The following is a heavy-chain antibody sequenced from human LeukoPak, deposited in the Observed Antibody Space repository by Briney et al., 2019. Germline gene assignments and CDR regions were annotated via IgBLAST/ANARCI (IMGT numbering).Heavy chain of an antibody. Sequence: SVKVSCKASGGTFSSYAISWVRQAPGQGLEWMGRTIPILGIANYAQKFQGRVTITADKSTSTAYMELSSLRSEDTAVYYCARAAQRSTIFGVVTEFDYWGQGTLVTVSS. CDR3: ARAAQRSTIFGVVTEFDY. V-gene: IGHV1-69*04. CDR1: GGTFSSYA. J-gene: IGHJ4*02. CDR2: TIPILGIA. D-gene: IGHD3-3*01.